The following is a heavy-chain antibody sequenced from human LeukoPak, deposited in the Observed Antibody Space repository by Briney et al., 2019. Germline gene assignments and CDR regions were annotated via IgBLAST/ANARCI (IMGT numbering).Heavy chain of an antibody. CDR1: GFTFSGYW. V-gene: IGHV3-7*03. J-gene: IGHJ4*02. CDR2: IERDGSDK. CDR3: AKDNRRHYTSGPNPDSLH. D-gene: IGHD6-19*01. Sequence: GGSLRLSCAASGFTFSGYWMSWVRQAPGKGLEWVANIERDGSDKYYVNSVKGRFTISRDNTKNTLYLQMNSLRAEDTAFYYCAKDNRRHYTSGPNPDSLHWGQGALVTVSS.